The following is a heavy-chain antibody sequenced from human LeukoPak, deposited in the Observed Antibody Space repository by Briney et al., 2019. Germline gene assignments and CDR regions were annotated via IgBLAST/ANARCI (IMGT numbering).Heavy chain of an antibody. CDR3: ARDRAVAGTRSWFDP. D-gene: IGHD6-19*01. CDR1: GYTFTSYG. J-gene: IGHJ5*02. Sequence: ASVKVSCKASGYTFTSYGISWVRQAPGQGLEWMGWISAYNGNTNYAQKFQGRVTMTTDTSTSTAYMELRSLRSDDTAVYYCARDRAVAGTRSWFDPWGQGTLVTVSS. CDR2: ISAYNGNT. V-gene: IGHV1-18*01.